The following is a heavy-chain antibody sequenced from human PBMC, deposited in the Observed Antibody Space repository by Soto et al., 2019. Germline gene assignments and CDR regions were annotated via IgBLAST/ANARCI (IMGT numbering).Heavy chain of an antibody. CDR1: GFIFTTYG. CDR3: VRSLTSSSWQASWFGS. V-gene: IGHV3-33*01. J-gene: IGHJ5*01. Sequence: QVQVVESGGGVVQSGRSLRLSCAASGFIFTTYGMHWVRQAPGKGLEWLALTWSDGKKASYADSVKGRFTISRDNSKKMVYLQMSGVRVEDTAVYYCVRSLTSSSWQASWFGSWGQGTLVIVSS. CDR2: TWSDGKKA. D-gene: IGHD2-2*01.